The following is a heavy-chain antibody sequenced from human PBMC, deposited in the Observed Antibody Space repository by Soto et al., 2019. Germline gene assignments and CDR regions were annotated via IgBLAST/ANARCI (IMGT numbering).Heavy chain of an antibody. CDR2: IWYDGSNK. CDR3: AKGGVPAAPRY. CDR1: GFTFSSYG. D-gene: IGHD2-2*01. J-gene: IGHJ4*02. Sequence: GGSLRLSCAASGFTFSSYGMHWVRQAPGKGLEWVAVIWYDGSNKYYADSVKGRFTISRDNSKNTLYLQMNSLRAEDTAVYYCAKGGVPAAPRYWGQGTLVTVSS. V-gene: IGHV3-33*06.